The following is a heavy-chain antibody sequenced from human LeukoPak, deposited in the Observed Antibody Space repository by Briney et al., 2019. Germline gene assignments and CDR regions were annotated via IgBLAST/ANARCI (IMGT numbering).Heavy chain of an antibody. V-gene: IGHV4-59*01. CDR1: GGSISSYY. CDR3: ALSVRFLEWFPFNDAFDI. Sequence: PSETLSLTCTVSGGSISSYYWSWIRQPPGKGLEWIGYIYYSGSTNYNPSLKSRVTISVDTSKNQFSLKLSSVTAADTAVYYCALSVRFLEWFPFNDAFDIWGQGTMVTVSS. D-gene: IGHD3-3*01. CDR2: IYYSGST. J-gene: IGHJ3*02.